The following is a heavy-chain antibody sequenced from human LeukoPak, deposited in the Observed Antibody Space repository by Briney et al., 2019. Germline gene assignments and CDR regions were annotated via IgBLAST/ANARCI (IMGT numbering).Heavy chain of an antibody. CDR2: INHSGST. CDR3: ARGRRDGYMLLWEDY. Sequence: SETLSLTCAVYGGSFSGYYWSWIRQPPGKGLEWIGEINHSGSTNYNPSLKSRVTMSVDTSKNQFSLKLSSVTAADTAVYYCARGRRDGYMLLWEDYWGQGTPVTVSS. V-gene: IGHV4-34*01. D-gene: IGHD5-24*01. J-gene: IGHJ4*02. CDR1: GGSFSGYY.